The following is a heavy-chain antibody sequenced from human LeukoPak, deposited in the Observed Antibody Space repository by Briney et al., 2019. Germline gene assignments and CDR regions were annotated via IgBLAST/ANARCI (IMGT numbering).Heavy chain of an antibody. Sequence: GGSLRLSCAASGFTFSGSAMHWVRQASGKGLGWVGRIRSKANSYATAYAASVKGGFTISRDDSKNTAYLQMNSLKTEDTAVYYCTRHFDVVVVAASPEFDYWGQGTMVTVSS. J-gene: IGHJ4*02. V-gene: IGHV3-73*01. CDR2: IRSKANSYAT. D-gene: IGHD2-15*01. CDR1: GFTFSGSA. CDR3: TRHFDVVVVAASPEFDY.